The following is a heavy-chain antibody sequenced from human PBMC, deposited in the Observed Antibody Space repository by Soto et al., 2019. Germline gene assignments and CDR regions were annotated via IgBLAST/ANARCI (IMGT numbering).Heavy chain of an antibody. CDR3: ARDRKLVIPGNYYYYGMDV. CDR2: ISSSGTI. CDR1: GGSIRDYF. Sequence: SETLSLTCSVSGGSIRDYFWTWVRQPPGKGLEWIGYISSSGTINYNSSLKSRVTISLDTSRNHFSLKLSSVTTADTAVYFCARDRKLVIPGNYYYYGMDVWGQGTTVTVSS. V-gene: IGHV4-59*01. J-gene: IGHJ6*02. D-gene: IGHD3-9*01.